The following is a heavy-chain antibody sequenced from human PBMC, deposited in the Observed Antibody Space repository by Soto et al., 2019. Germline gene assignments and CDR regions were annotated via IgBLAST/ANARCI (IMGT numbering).Heavy chain of an antibody. CDR1: GGSISGYY. V-gene: IGHV4-59*01. J-gene: IGHJ6*02. D-gene: IGHD2-21*02. Sequence: PSETLSLTCTVSGGSISGYYWSWIRQPPGKGLEWIGNVYYSGGAKYNPSVKRRVSISVDTSKNQFSLNLSSVTAPDTAVYYCTRDGDGRMTTNPYYYYGMDVWGPGITVTVSS. CDR2: VYYSGGA. CDR3: TRDGDGRMTTNPYYYYGMDV.